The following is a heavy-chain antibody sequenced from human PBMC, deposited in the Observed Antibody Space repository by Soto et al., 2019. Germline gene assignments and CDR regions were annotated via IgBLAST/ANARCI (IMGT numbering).Heavy chain of an antibody. CDR2: ISYDGSNK. V-gene: IGHV3-30*18. D-gene: IGHD1-1*01. J-gene: IGHJ4*02. CDR1: GFTFSSYG. CDR3: AKDWNVRSYNFDY. Sequence: PGGSLRLSCAASGFTFSSYGMHWVRQAPGKGLEWVAVISYDGSNKYYADSVKGRFTISRDNSKNTLYLQMNSLRAEDTAVYYCAKDWNVRSYNFDYWGQGTLVTVSS.